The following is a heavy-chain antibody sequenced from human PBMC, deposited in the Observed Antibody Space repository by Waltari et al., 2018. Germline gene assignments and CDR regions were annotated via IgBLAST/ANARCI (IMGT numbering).Heavy chain of an antibody. CDR2: IYHSGST. CDR1: GYSISSGYY. CDR3: ARGDYDSSGRRWFDP. J-gene: IGHJ5*02. D-gene: IGHD3-22*01. Sequence: QVQLQESGPGLVKPSETLSLTCTVSGYSISSGYYWGWIRQPPGKGLEWIGSIYHSGSTYYNPSLKSRVTISVDTSKNQFSLKLSSVTAADTAVYYCARGDYDSSGRRWFDPWGQGTLVTVSS. V-gene: IGHV4-38-2*02.